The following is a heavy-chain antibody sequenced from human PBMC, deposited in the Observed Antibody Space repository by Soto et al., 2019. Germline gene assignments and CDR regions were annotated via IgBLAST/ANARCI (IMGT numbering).Heavy chain of an antibody. CDR3: AREELGYCSSTSCPYLDY. CDR1: GYTFTSYY. V-gene: IGHV1-46*03. J-gene: IGHJ4*02. CDR2: INPSGGST. D-gene: IGHD2-2*01. Sequence: ASVKVSCKASGYTFTSYYMHWVRQAPGQGLEWMGIINPSGGSTSYAQKFQGRVTMTRDTSTSTVYMELSSLRSEDTAVYYCAREELGYCSSTSCPYLDYWGQGNLVTVSS.